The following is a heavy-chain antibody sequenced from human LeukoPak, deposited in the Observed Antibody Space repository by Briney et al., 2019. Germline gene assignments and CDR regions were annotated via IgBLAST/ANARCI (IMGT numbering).Heavy chain of an antibody. CDR1: GGSIRTYY. J-gene: IGHJ4*02. V-gene: IGHV4-59*01. CDR2: IHSSGST. CDR3: ARDIRTVGATLYFDY. D-gene: IGHD1-26*01. Sequence: SETLSLTXTVSGGSIRTYYWSWVRQSPGGGLEWIANIHSSGSTYYNPSLKSRVIISIDTSKNQFSLKLTSVTSADTAVYYCARDIRTVGATLYFDYWGQGTLVTVSS.